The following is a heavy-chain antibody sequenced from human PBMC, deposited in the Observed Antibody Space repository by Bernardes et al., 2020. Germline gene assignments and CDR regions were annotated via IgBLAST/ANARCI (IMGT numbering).Heavy chain of an antibody. CDR2: INSDGSYT. Sequence: WGSLRLSCAASGFTFSSHWMHWVRHAPGKGLVWVSRINSDGSYTSYADSVKGRFTISRDNAKNTLYLQMNSLRAEDTAVYHCAREQKPVSGYFDYWGQGSLVTVS. CDR1: GFTFSSHW. J-gene: IGHJ4*02. V-gene: IGHV3-74*01. CDR3: AREQKPVSGYFDY. D-gene: IGHD3-10*01.